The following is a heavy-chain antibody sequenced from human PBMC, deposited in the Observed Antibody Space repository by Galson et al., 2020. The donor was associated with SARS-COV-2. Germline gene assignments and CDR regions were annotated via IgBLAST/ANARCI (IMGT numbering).Heavy chain of an antibody. CDR2: ISSDGTNS. D-gene: IGHD1-26*01. J-gene: IGHJ4*02. V-gene: IGHV3-30*04. Sequence: AGSLTLSCAASGFSFSNYVMHWVRPPQAKVTEWVAVISSDGTNSFYADSLKWRLTISRDNSKSTLYLQMNSLRAEDTAVYYCARGGECGLPYYLDYWGQGTLVTVCS. CDR3: ARGGECGLPYYLDY. CDR1: GFSFSNYV.